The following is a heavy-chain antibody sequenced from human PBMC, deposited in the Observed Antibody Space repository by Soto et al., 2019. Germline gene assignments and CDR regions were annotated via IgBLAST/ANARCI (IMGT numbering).Heavy chain of an antibody. V-gene: IGHV1-69*04. CDR3: ARPPMDCISTSCSYYFGY. CDR2: IIPILGIA. J-gene: IGHJ4*02. D-gene: IGHD2-2*01. Sequence: ASVKVSCKASGYTFTRSGISWVRQAPGQGLEWVGRIIPILGIANYAQKFQGRVTITADKSTSTAYMELSSLRSEDTAVYYCARPPMDCISTSCSYYFGYWGQGTLVTVSS. CDR1: GYTFTRSG.